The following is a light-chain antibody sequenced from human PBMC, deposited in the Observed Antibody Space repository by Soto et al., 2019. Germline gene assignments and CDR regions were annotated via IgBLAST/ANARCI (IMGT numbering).Light chain of an antibody. CDR1: QSVSNNY. V-gene: IGKV3-20*01. CDR3: QQYGSSGT. Sequence: EIVLTQSPGTLSLSPGERATLSCRASQSVSNNYLAWYQQKPGQAPRLLIYVASNRATGIPDRFSGSGSGTDFTLTISRLESEDFAVYYCQQYGSSGTFGQGTKVEIQ. J-gene: IGKJ1*01. CDR2: VAS.